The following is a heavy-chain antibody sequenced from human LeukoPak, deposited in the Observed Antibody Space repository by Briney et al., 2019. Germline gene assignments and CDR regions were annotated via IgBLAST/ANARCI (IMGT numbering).Heavy chain of an antibody. V-gene: IGHV3-30*04. Sequence: GGSLRLSCAASGFTFSSYAMHWVRQAPGKGLEWVAVISYDGSNKYYADSVKGRFTISRDNSKNTLYLQMNSLRAEDTAAYYCARSWLHGPFDYWGQGTLVTVSS. CDR1: GFTFSSYA. J-gene: IGHJ4*02. CDR2: ISYDGSNK. D-gene: IGHD5-24*01. CDR3: ARSWLHGPFDY.